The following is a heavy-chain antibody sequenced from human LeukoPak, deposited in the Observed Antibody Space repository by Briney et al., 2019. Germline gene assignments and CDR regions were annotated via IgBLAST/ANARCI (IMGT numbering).Heavy chain of an antibody. CDR1: GFIVSNYY. CDR3: ARDRAVTQDWVEFDP. Sequence: PGGSLRLSCAGSGFIVSNYYMSWVRQAPGKGMEWVSLIRDSGEAFYADPVKGRFTISRDNSKNTMYLQMNRLRVEDTAVYFCARDRAVTQDWVEFDPWGQGTLVTVSS. V-gene: IGHV3-66*03. D-gene: IGHD4-17*01. J-gene: IGHJ5*02. CDR2: IRDSGEA.